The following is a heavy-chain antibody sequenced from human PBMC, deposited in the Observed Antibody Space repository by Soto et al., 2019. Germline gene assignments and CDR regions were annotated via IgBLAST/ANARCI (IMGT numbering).Heavy chain of an antibody. V-gene: IGHV3-21*01. D-gene: IGHD2-21*02. CDR3: ARVMCGDCSTYYYYSMDV. CDR1: GFTFGTYT. J-gene: IGHJ6*02. Sequence: GGSLRLSCAASGFTFGTYTMNWVRQAPGKGLEWVSSIGTSSSYIYYADSVRGRFTISRDNAKDSLYLRMSSLRAEDTAVYYCARVMCGDCSTYYYYSMDVWGQGTTVTVYS. CDR2: IGTSSSYI.